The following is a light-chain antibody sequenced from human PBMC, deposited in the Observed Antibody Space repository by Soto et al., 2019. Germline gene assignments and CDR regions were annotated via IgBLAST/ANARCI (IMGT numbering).Light chain of an antibody. CDR2: GVS. CDR1: QSVGSTY. Sequence: EIVLTQSPGTLSFSPGERATLSCRASQSVGSTYLAWYQQKPGQAPRLLIYGVSSRATGIPDRFSGSGSGTDFTLTISRLEPEDFAVYYCQQYRSSRTFGQGTKVEIX. J-gene: IGKJ1*01. CDR3: QQYRSSRT. V-gene: IGKV3-20*01.